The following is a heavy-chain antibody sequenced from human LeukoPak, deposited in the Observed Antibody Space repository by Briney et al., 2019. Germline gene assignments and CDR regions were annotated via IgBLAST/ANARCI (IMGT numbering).Heavy chain of an antibody. D-gene: IGHD6-13*01. CDR2: IYNSGNT. J-gene: IGHJ4*02. V-gene: IGHV4-59*08. Sequence: SETLSLTCTVSGGSISSYYWSWIRQPPGKGLEWIGYIYNSGNTNYNPPLKSRVTISEDTSKNQFSLKLSSVTAADTAVYYCARHYSSSWFFIDYWGQGTLVTVSS. CDR1: GGSISSYY. CDR3: ARHYSSSWFFIDY.